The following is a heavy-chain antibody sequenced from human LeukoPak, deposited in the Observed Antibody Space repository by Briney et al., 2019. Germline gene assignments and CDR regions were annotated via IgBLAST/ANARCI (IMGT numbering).Heavy chain of an antibody. Sequence: PGGSLRLSCAASGFTVSSNYMSWVRQAPGKGLEWVSVTYSGGSTYYADSVKGRFTISRDNSKNTLYLQMNSLRAEDTAVYYCARPPHDYGDYLAFDIWGQGTMVTVSS. CDR1: GFTVSSNY. D-gene: IGHD4-17*01. CDR3: ARPPHDYGDYLAFDI. CDR2: TYSGGST. V-gene: IGHV3-66*01. J-gene: IGHJ3*02.